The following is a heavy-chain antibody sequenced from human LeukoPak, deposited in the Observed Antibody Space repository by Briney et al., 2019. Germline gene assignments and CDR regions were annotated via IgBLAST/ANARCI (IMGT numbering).Heavy chain of an antibody. Sequence: GGSLRLSCAASGFTFDDYTMHWVRQAPGKGLEWISSISIGGTYIYYADSVKGRFTISRNNAKNSLYLQMNSLRADDTAVYYCTKSRSSWSDDTFDIWGQGTMVTVSS. CDR2: ISIGGTYI. J-gene: IGHJ3*02. D-gene: IGHD6-13*01. CDR3: TKSRSSWSDDTFDI. V-gene: IGHV3-21*01. CDR1: GFTFDDYT.